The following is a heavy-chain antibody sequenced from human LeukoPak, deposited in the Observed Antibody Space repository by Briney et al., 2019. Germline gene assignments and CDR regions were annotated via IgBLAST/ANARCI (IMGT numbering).Heavy chain of an antibody. CDR3: AKDQVNMIVVVLWYFDL. J-gene: IGHJ2*01. CDR2: ISKSSSYI. CDR1: GFTFSSYS. D-gene: IGHD3-22*01. V-gene: IGHV3-21*04. Sequence: PGGSPRLSCAASGFTFSSYSMNWVRQAPGKGLEWVSCISKSSSYIDYAGSVKGRFTISRDNAKNTLYLQMNSLRAEDTAVYYCAKDQVNMIVVVLWYFDLWGRGTLVTVSS.